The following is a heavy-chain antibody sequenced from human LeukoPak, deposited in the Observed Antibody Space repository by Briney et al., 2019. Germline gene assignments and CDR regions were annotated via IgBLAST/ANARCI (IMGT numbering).Heavy chain of an antibody. V-gene: IGHV3-21*01. CDR3: ARGKQRLVM. CDR2: ISSSGSYI. D-gene: IGHD6-13*01. CDR1: GFTFSSYS. Sequence: PGGSLRLSCAASGFTFSSYSMNWVRQAPGEGLEWVSSISSSGSYIFHADSVKGRFTISRDTPKHSLCLQMNSVIAEDTAVYYWARGKQRLVMWGQGTLVTVSS. J-gene: IGHJ4*02.